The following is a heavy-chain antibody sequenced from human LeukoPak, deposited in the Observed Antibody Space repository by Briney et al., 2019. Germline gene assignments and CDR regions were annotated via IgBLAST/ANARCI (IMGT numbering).Heavy chain of an antibody. Sequence: SETLSLTCTVSGGSISGFYWSWIRQPPGKGLEWIGYIYYSGSTNYNPSLKSRVTISVDTSKNQFSLKLSSVTAADTAVYFCARGYYYSYGMDVWGQGTTVTVSS. J-gene: IGHJ6*02. CDR2: IYYSGST. CDR1: GGSISGFY. CDR3: ARGYYYSYGMDV. V-gene: IGHV4-59*01.